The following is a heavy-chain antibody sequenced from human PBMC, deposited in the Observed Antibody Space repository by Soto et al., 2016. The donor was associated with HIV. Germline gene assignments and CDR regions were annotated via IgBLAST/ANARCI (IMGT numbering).Heavy chain of an antibody. CDR1: GFTLSSYA. J-gene: IGHJ4*02. CDR2: ISHSGSVNT. D-gene: IGHD1-26*01. Sequence: EVQLVESGGGLVQPGGSLRLSCSASGFTLSSYAIHWVRQAPGKGLEYVSAISHSGSVNTYYADSVKGRFTISRDNSKNTLYLQMNSLRTEDTAVYFCARVGAMPGYYFDYWGQGTLVIVSS. V-gene: IGHV3-64D*06. CDR3: ARVGAMPGYYFDY.